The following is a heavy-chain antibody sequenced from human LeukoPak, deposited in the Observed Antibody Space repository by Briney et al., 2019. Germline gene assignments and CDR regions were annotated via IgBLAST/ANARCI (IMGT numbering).Heavy chain of an antibody. D-gene: IGHD2-21*01. CDR1: GGSISSSSYY. CDR3: ARGTLFQLLDN. CDR2: IYYSGST. V-gene: IGHV4-39*07. J-gene: IGHJ4*02. Sequence: SETLSLTCTVSGGSISSSSYYWGWIRQPPGKGLEWIGSIYYSGSTYYNPSLKSRVTISVDTSKNQFSLKLSSVTAADTAVYYCARGTLFQLLDNWGQGTLVTVSS.